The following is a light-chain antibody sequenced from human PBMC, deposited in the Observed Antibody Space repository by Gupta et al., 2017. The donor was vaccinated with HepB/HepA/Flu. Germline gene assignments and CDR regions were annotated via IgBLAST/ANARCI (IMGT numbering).Light chain of an antibody. CDR1: QRFSRNF. CDR2: GAS. Sequence: EIVLMQSPATLSLSPGERFTLSCRASQRFSRNFLAWYQQKAGQAPRLLIYGASSRATGIPDRFSGSGSGTEFTLTISSREPEDFAVYYCQHDCCSPFAFGRGTQVEIK. J-gene: IGKJ4*01. V-gene: IGKV3-20*01. CDR3: QHDCCSPFA.